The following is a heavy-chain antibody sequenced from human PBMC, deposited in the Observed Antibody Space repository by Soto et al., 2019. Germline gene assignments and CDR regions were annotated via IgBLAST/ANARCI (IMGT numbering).Heavy chain of an antibody. Sequence: SETLSLTCTVSGDSINTTKYYWGWIRQPPGKGLEWIGSIYFRGSTNYNPSLKSRVTISVDTSKNQFSLKLSSVTAADTAVYYCARIVRQVLRYFDWPTNLTGDYYGMDVWGQGTTVTVSS. CDR2: IYFRGST. J-gene: IGHJ6*02. D-gene: IGHD3-9*01. CDR3: ARIVRQVLRYFDWPTNLTGDYYGMDV. V-gene: IGHV4-39*07. CDR1: GDSINTTKYY.